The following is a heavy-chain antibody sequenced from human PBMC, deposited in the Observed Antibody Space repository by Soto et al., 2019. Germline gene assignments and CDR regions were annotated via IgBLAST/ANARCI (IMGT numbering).Heavy chain of an antibody. D-gene: IGHD6-19*01. J-gene: IGHJ4*02. Sequence: SETLSLTCAVSGGSINSSNWWTWVRQTPGQGLEWIGEIYPSGTTNYNPSLKTRVTISLDRSTNQFSLRLTSVTAADTAVYYCARGPPISYSSGRFLDYWGQGTLVTVSS. CDR3: ARGPPISYSSGRFLDY. CDR1: GGSINSSNW. CDR2: IYPSGTT. V-gene: IGHV4-4*02.